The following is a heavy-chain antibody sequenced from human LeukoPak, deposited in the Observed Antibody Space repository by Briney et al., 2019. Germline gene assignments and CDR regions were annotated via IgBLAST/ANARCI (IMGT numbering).Heavy chain of an antibody. CDR2: IHRAGRT. V-gene: IGHV4-59*12. J-gene: IGHJ4*02. CDR3: GKTDIYFNPIDY. CDR1: GGSISSYY. Sequence: SETLSLTCTVSGGSISSYYWSWIRQPPGKGLEWIGEIHRAGRTRYNPSLKSRVTISMDYSKNQFSLKLTSVTAADTAIYYCGKTDIYFNPIDYWGPGSLVTVSS. D-gene: IGHD3-9*01.